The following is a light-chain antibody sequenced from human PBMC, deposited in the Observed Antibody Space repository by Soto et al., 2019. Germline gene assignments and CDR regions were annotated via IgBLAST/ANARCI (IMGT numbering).Light chain of an antibody. CDR2: GAS. Sequence: EIVMTQSPATLSVSPGERATLSCRASQSVSIKLAWYQQKPGQAPRLLIYGASMRATGVPTRFSGSGSGTEFTLTISSLQSEDFAVYYCQHYNNWPPDYTFGQGTKVEIK. CDR3: QHYNNWPPDYT. V-gene: IGKV3-15*01. CDR1: QSVSIK. J-gene: IGKJ2*01.